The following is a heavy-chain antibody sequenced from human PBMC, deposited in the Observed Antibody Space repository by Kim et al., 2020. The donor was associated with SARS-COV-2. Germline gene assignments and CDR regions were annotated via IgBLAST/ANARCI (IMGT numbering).Heavy chain of an antibody. Sequence: GGSLRLSCAASGFSFSDSAMHWVRQASGKGLAWVGRIRSKANRYATTYAASVKGRFTISRDDSKNAAYLQMNSLKTEDTALYYCTRVPGTTVAFWDAYDIWGQGTMVPVSS. CDR2: IRSKANRYAT. D-gene: IGHD1-1*01. J-gene: IGHJ3*02. CDR3: TRVPGTTVAFWDAYDI. V-gene: IGHV3-73*01. CDR1: GFSFSDSA.